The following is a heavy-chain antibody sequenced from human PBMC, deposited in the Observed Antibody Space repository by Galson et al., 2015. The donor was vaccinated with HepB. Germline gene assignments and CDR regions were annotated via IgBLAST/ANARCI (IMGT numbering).Heavy chain of an antibody. CDR3: ARRGGWNCRGGSCYGWFDP. V-gene: IGHV3-30*03. CDR1: GFTFSSYG. D-gene: IGHD2-15*01. J-gene: IGHJ5*02. Sequence: SLRLSCAASGFTFSSYGMHWVRQAPGKGLEWVAVISYDGSNKYDADSVKGRFTISRDNSKNTLYLQMNSLRAEDTAVYYCARRGGWNCRGGSCYGWFDPWGQGTLVTVSS. CDR2: ISYDGSNK.